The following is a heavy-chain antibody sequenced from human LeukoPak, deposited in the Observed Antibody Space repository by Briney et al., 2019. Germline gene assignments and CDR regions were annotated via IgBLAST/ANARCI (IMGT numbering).Heavy chain of an antibody. Sequence: ASVKVSCKASGYTFTGYYMHWVRQAPGQGLEWMGWINPNSGGTNYAQKFQGWVTMTRDTSISTAYMELSRLRSGDTAVYYCARGRGYLVVGYFDYWGQGTLVTVSS. J-gene: IGHJ4*02. D-gene: IGHD5-12*01. CDR2: INPNSGGT. CDR1: GYTFTGYY. CDR3: ARGRGYLVVGYFDY. V-gene: IGHV1-2*04.